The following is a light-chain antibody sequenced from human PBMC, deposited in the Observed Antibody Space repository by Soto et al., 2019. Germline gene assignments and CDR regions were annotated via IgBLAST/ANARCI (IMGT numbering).Light chain of an antibody. Sequence: EIVMTRSPATPSGSPGWRGRLSFRASPSVSSRLAWYHQKPGQPPRLLIYGASTRATGIPARFSGSGSGTEFTLTISSLQAEDLGLYYCHQYNNLWTFGQGTKVDIK. J-gene: IGKJ1*01. CDR3: HQYNNLWT. V-gene: IGKV3-15*01. CDR1: PSVSSR. CDR2: GAS.